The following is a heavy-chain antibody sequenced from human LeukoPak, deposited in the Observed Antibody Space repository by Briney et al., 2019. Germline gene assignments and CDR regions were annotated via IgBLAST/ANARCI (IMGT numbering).Heavy chain of an antibody. D-gene: IGHD2-2*01. CDR1: GGSISSGSYY. J-gene: IGHJ5*02. CDR2: IYTSGST. Sequence: SETLSLTCTVSGGSISSGSYYWSWIRQPAGKGLEWIGRIYTSGSTNYNPSLKSRVTISVDTSKNQFSLKLSSVTAADTAVYYCATTVPAANGWFDPWGQGTLVTVSS. CDR3: ATTVPAANGWFDP. V-gene: IGHV4-61*02.